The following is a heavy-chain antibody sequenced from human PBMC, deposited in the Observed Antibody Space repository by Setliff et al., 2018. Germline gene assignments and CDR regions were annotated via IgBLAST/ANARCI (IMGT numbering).Heavy chain of an antibody. J-gene: IGHJ6*03. CDR1: GGSISSGSYY. Sequence: PSETLSLTCTVSGGSISSGSYYWSWIRQPPGKGLEWIGEINHSGSTNYNPSLKSRVTMSVDTSRNQFSLKLSSVTAADTAVYYCARHVGSRGRGYNYYYYYMDVWGKGTTVTVSS. CDR3: ARHVGSRGRGYNYYYYYMDV. CDR2: INHSGST. D-gene: IGHD3-10*01. V-gene: IGHV4-39*01.